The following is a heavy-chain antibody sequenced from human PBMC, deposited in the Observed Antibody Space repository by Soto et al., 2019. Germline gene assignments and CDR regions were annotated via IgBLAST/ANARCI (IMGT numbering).Heavy chain of an antibody. D-gene: IGHD4-17*01. J-gene: IGHJ4*02. CDR1: GYTFTSYA. CDR2: MNANSGNT. Sequence: ASVKVSCKASGYTFTSYAMHWVRQAPGQRLEWMGWMNANSGNTGYAQKFQGRVTMTRNTSISTAYMELSSLRSEDTAVYYCARTLYGDNVDYWGQGTLVTVSS. CDR3: ARTLYGDNVDY. V-gene: IGHV1-8*02.